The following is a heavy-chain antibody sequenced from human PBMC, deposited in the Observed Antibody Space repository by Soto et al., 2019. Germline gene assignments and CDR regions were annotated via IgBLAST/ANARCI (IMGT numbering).Heavy chain of an antibody. D-gene: IGHD2-15*01. CDR3: AMGGYCSGGSCYYFGY. J-gene: IGHJ4*02. Sequence: QLQLQESGPGLVKPSETLSLTCTVSGGSISSSSYYWGWIRQPPGKGLEWIGSIYYSRSTYYNPSLKSRVTLSVDPSKNHFSLKLSSVTAADTAVYYCAMGGYCSGGSCYYFGYWGQGTLVTVSS. V-gene: IGHV4-39*02. CDR2: IYYSRST. CDR1: GGSISSSSYY.